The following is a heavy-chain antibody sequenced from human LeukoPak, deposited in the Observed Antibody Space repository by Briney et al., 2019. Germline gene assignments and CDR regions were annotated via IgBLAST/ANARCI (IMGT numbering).Heavy chain of an antibody. D-gene: IGHD5-12*01. J-gene: IGHJ4*02. CDR1: GGSISSGGYY. CDR3: ARATPRGVATITGYFDY. Sequence: SQTLSLTCTVSGGSISSGGYYWSWIRQPPGKGLEWIGYIYHSGSTYYNPSLKSRVTISVDRSKNQFSLKLSSVTAADTAVYYCARATPRGVATITGYFDYWGQGTLVTVSS. CDR2: IYHSGST. V-gene: IGHV4-30-2*01.